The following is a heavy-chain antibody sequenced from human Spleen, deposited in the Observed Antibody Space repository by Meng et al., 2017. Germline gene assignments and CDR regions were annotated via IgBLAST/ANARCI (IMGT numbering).Heavy chain of an antibody. J-gene: IGHJ6*02. D-gene: IGHD3-10*01. CDR2: IYHNGDT. CDR3: ARALGAYYYYGMDV. CDR1: DDSISSYY. Sequence: SETLSLTCTVSDDSISSYYWNWIRQPPGKGLEWIGFIYHNGDTNYNPSLKSRVTISVDTSKNQFSLKLSSVTAADTAVYYCARALGAYYYYGMDVWGQGTTVTVSS. V-gene: IGHV4-59*01.